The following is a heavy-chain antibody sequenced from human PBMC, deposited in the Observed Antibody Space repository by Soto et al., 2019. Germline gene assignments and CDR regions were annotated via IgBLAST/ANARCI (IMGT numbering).Heavy chain of an antibody. CDR3: ARGSSLGLEY. CDR2: VNPSGGTT. CDR1: AYTFTDYY. J-gene: IGHJ4*02. D-gene: IGHD7-27*01. V-gene: IGHV1-46*01. Sequence: ASVKVSCKASAYTFTDYYIHWVRQAPGQGLEWMGLVNPSGGTTTYLQKFQGRVTVTRDTSTSTVYMDLSTLRSEDTAVYYCARGSSLGLEYWGQGTLVTVSS.